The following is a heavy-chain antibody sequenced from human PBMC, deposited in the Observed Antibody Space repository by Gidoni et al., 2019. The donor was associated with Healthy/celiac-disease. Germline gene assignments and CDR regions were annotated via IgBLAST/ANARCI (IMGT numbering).Heavy chain of an antibody. J-gene: IGHJ5*02. Sequence: QVQLVESGGGVVQPGRSLRLSCAASGVTFSSYGMHWVRQAPGKGLEWVSVIWYDGSNKYYADSVKGRFTISRDNSKNTLYLQMNSLRAEDTAVYYCARAPTVTKYNWFDPWGQGTLVTVSS. CDR2: IWYDGSNK. CDR3: ARAPTVTKYNWFDP. CDR1: GVTFSSYG. D-gene: IGHD4-17*01. V-gene: IGHV3-33*01.